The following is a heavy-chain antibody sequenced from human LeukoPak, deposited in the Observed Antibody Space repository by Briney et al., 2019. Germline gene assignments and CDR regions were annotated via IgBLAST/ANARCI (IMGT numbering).Heavy chain of an antibody. J-gene: IGHJ3*02. CDR2: IYHSGST. Sequence: SETLSLTCAVSGGSISSGGYSWSWIRQPPWKGLEWIGYIYHSGSTYYNPSLKSRVTISVDRSKNQFSLKLSSVTAADTAVYYCARDGGPAHDDAFDIWGQGTMVTVSS. D-gene: IGHD4-23*01. CDR3: ARDGGPAHDDAFDI. V-gene: IGHV4-30-2*01. CDR1: GGSISSGGYS.